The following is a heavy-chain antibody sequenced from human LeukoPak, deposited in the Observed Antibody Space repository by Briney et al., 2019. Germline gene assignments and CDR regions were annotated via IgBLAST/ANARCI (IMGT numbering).Heavy chain of an antibody. Sequence: GASVKVSCKASGYTFTGYYMHWVRQAPGQGLEWMGWVNPNSGGTNYAQKFQGRVTMTRDTSISTAYMELSRLRSDDTAVYYCARDLDFRGAGDNYYMDVWGKGTTVTVSS. CDR1: GYTFTGYY. D-gene: IGHD2/OR15-2a*01. CDR2: VNPNSGGT. V-gene: IGHV1-2*02. J-gene: IGHJ6*03. CDR3: ARDLDFRGAGDNYYMDV.